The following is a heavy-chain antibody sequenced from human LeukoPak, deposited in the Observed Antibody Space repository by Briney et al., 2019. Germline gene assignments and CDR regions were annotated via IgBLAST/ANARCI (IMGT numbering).Heavy chain of an antibody. CDR1: GFTVSSNY. D-gene: IGHD3-10*01. V-gene: IGHV3-66*01. CDR2: IYSGGST. Sequence: GGSLRLSCAASGFTVSSNYMSWVRQAPGKGLEWVSVIYSGGSTYYADSVKGRFTISRDNSKNTLYLQMNSLRAEDTAVYYCARDSMVRDYYYMDVWGKGTTVTISS. CDR3: ARDSMVRDYYYMDV. J-gene: IGHJ6*03.